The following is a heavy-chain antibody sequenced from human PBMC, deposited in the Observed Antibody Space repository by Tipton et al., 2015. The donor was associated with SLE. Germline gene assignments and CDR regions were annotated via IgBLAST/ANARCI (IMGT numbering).Heavy chain of an antibody. J-gene: IGHJ6*03. CDR1: GFTFSDYY. Sequence: SLRLSCAASGFTFSDYYMSWIRQAPGKGLEWVSYISSGSSYTNYADSGKGRFTISRDNAKNSLYLQINSLRAEDTAVYYCARGDSSSWPYYYYYMDVWGKGTTVNVPS. D-gene: IGHD6-13*01. V-gene: IGHV3-11*05. CDR2: ISSGSSYT. CDR3: ARGDSSSWPYYYYYMDV.